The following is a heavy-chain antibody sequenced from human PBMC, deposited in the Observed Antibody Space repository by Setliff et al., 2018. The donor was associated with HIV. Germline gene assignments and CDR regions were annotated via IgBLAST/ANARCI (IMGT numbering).Heavy chain of an antibody. CDR1: GFIFSDYA. V-gene: IGHV3-30*02. J-gene: IGHJ4*02. Sequence: SCAASGFIFSDYAMHWVRQAPGKGLEWVAHIRFDGNREYYADSVKGRFTISRDNSKNTVYLEMNSLRAGDTAVYYCTKERGDGYGYYSHYWGQGTLVTVSS. CDR3: TKERGDGYGYYSHY. CDR2: IRFDGNRE. D-gene: IGHD5-12*01.